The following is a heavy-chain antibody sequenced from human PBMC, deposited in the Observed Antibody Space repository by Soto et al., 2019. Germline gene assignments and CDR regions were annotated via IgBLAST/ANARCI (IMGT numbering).Heavy chain of an antibody. V-gene: IGHV3-15*07. CDR2: VKSKNDGGTT. Sequence: WGSLRLSCAASGFTFSNAWINWVRQAPGKGLEWVGRVKSKNDGGTTDFAAPVKGRFAISRDDSKNMVYLEMNSLQTEDTAIYYCTTDSYITSIIVRFDYWGHGTLVPVSS. CDR3: TTDSYITSIIVRFDY. CDR1: GFTFSNAW. J-gene: IGHJ4*01. D-gene: IGHD3-22*01.